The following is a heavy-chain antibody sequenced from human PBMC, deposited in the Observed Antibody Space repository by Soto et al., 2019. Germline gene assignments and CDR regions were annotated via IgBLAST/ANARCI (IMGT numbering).Heavy chain of an antibody. CDR1: GASISSGSW. J-gene: IGHJ4*02. V-gene: IGHV4-4*02. CDR3: AGQTSQISGHLY. Sequence: QVQLQESGPGQVRPSETLSLTCAVSGASISSGSWWSWVRQSPNKGLEWIGEVYHSGSSSVSPSLKSRVTISVDKSKKEFYLKLSSVTAADTAVYYCAGQTSQISGHLYWGQGALVTVSS. D-gene: IGHD1-26*01. CDR2: VYHSGSS.